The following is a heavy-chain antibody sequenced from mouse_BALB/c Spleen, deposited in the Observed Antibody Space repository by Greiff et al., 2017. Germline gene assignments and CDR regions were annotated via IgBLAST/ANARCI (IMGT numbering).Heavy chain of an antibody. CDR1: GYTFTSYW. D-gene: IGHD2-14*01. V-gene: IGHV1S22*01. CDR3: TSGEVRRSFAY. CDR2: IYPGSGST. Sequence: LQQPGSELVRPGASVKLSCKASGYTFTSYWMHWVKQRPGQGLEWIGNIYPGSGSTNYDEKFKSKATLTVDTSSSTAYMQLSSLTSEDSAVYYCTSGEVRRSFAYWGQGTLVTVSA. J-gene: IGHJ3*01.